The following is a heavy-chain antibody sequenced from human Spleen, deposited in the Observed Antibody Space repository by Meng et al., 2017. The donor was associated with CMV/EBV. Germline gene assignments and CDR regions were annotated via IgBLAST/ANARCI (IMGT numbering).Heavy chain of an antibody. D-gene: IGHD4-11*01. CDR3: ARRVYSNYYYYYGMDV. V-gene: IGHV4-61*01. J-gene: IGHJ6*02. CDR1: GGSVSSGSYY. CDR2: IYYSGST. Sequence: GSLRLSCTVSGGSVSSGSYYWSWIRQPPGKGLEWIGYIYYSGSTTYNPSLKSRVTISVDTSKNQFSLKLSSVTAADTAVYYCARRVYSNYYYYYGMDVWGQGTTVTVSS.